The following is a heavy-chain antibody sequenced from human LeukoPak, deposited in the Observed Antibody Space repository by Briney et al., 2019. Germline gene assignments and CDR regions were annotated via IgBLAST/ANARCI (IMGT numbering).Heavy chain of an antibody. CDR3: ARDHNYAFDN. D-gene: IGHD1-1*01. Sequence: GGSLRLSCTASGFPFIEYSMNWVRRFPGKGLEWLAYIGIDSGNTKYADSVRGRFTISADKAKNSLYLHMNSLRVEDTAVYYCARDHNYAFDNWGQGTLVSVAS. CDR1: GFPFIEYS. J-gene: IGHJ4*02. CDR2: IGIDSGNT. V-gene: IGHV3-48*01.